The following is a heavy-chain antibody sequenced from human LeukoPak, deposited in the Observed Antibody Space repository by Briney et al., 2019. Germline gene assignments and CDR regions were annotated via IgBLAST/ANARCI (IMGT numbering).Heavy chain of an antibody. V-gene: IGHV3-23*01. D-gene: IGHD2-15*01. CDR3: AKNVVVKRYIDF. J-gene: IGHJ4*02. CDR2: ISGGGRTT. Sequence: GGSLRLSCAASGFTFSNHAMSWVGQAPGKGLQWVAVISGGGRTTEYADFVKGRFTISRDKSKNTLSLQMNSLTVEDTAIYVCAKNVVVKRYIDFWGQGTLVTVSS. CDR1: GFTFSNHA.